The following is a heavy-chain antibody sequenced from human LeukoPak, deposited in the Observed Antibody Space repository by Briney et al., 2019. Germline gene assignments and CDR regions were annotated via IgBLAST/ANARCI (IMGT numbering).Heavy chain of an antibody. Sequence: GGSLRLSCAASGFTFSSYSMNWVRQAPGKGLEWVSGIIPSGHTTYYADSVRGRFTISRDNSRNTVYLQMNSLGAEDTAVYYCAKDDRWLQFCCWGQGTLVTVSA. D-gene: IGHD5-24*01. CDR1: GFTFSSYS. CDR3: AKDDRWLQFCC. CDR2: IIPSGHTT. J-gene: IGHJ4*02. V-gene: IGHV3-23*01.